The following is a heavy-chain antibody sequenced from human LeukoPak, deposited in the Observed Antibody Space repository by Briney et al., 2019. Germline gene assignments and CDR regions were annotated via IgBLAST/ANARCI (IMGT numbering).Heavy chain of an antibody. J-gene: IGHJ5*02. Sequence: GASVKVSCKASGYTFTGYYMHWVRQAPGQGLEWMGWINPNSGGTNYAQKFQGRVTMTWDTSISTAYMELSRLRSDDTAVYYCARDRSMITFGGVIAKPKYNWFDPWGQGILVTVSP. CDR2: INPNSGGT. V-gene: IGHV1-2*02. CDR3: ARDRSMITFGGVIAKPKYNWFDP. D-gene: IGHD3-16*02. CDR1: GYTFTGYY.